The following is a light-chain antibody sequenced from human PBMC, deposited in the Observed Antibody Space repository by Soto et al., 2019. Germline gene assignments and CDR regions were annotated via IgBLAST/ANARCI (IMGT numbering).Light chain of an antibody. CDR1: SSNIGAGYA. V-gene: IGLV1-40*01. CDR3: QSFDSSLSGWL. J-gene: IGLJ3*02. CDR2: GDT. Sequence: QSVLTQPPSVSGAPGQRVTISCTGSSSNIGAGYAVHWYQQLPGTAPKLLISGDTNRPSGVPDRFSGSKSGTSASLAITGLRAEDEADYYCQSFDSSLSGWLFGGGTKHTVL.